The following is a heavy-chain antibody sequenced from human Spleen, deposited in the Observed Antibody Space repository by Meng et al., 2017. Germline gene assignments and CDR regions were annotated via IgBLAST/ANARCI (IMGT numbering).Heavy chain of an antibody. CDR2: ISGSGGET. J-gene: IGHJ4*02. CDR1: GFTFTRYA. CDR3: AKHGSSSIATGGPFGY. D-gene: IGHD6-13*01. V-gene: IGHV3-23*01. Sequence: GESLKISCAASGFTFTRYAMSWVRQAPGKGLEWVSSISGSGGETFYADSVKGRFTISRDNSKNTLFLQMNSLTAEDTAVYYCAKHGSSSIATGGPFGYWGQGTLVTVSS.